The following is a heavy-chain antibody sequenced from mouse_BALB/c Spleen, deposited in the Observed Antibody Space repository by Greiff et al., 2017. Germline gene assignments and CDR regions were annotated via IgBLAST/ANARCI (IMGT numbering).Heavy chain of an antibody. Sequence: VQLQQSGAELMKPGASVKISCKATGYTFSSYWIEWVKQRPGHGLEWIGEILPGSGSTNYNEKFKGKATFTADTSSNTAYMQLSSLTSEDSAVYYCARRTTATYFDVWGAGTTVTVSS. CDR2: ILPGSGST. CDR3: ARRTTATYFDV. CDR1: GYTFSSYW. J-gene: IGHJ1*01. D-gene: IGHD1-2*01. V-gene: IGHV1-9*01.